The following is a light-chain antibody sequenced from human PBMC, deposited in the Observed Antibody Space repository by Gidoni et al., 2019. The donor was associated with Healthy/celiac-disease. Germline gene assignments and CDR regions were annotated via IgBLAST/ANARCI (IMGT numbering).Light chain of an antibody. V-gene: IGKV3-11*01. Sequence: IVLTQSPTTLSVAPGDRATLFCRASQSVINYLAWYPPKPCQASRLLIYDASNRAPGIPARFSGSGSGTDLTLTISILEPEDFAIYFCQQRKNWPITFGQGTRLEIK. CDR1: QSVINY. CDR3: QQRKNWPIT. J-gene: IGKJ5*01. CDR2: DAS.